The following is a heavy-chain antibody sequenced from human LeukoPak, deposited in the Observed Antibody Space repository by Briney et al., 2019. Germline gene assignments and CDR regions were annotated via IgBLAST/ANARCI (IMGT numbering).Heavy chain of an antibody. CDR1: GGSISSSHW. V-gene: IGHV4-4*02. D-gene: IGHD3-3*01. CDR2: IYHSGST. J-gene: IGHJ3*02. Sequence: PSETLSLTCAVSGGSISSSHWWSWVRQPPGKGLEWIGEIYHSGSTNYNPSLKSQITISVDMSKNQFSLKLSSVTAADTAVYYCARERSGSEIFARSFDIWGQGTMVTVSS. CDR3: ARERSGSEIFARSFDI.